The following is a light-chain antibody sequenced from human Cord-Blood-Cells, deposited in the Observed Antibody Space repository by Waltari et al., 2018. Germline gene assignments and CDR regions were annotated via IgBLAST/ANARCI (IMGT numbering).Light chain of an antibody. V-gene: IGLV2-23*02. CDR3: CSYAGSSTWE. CDR2: EVS. Sequence: QSALTQPASVSGSPGQSITISCTGTTSDAGSYNLVSWYQHHPGKAPKLLISEVSKLPSGVSNRFSGSKSGNTASLTISGLQAEDEADYYCCSYAGSSTWEFGGGTKLTVL. CDR1: TSDAGSYNL. J-gene: IGLJ3*02.